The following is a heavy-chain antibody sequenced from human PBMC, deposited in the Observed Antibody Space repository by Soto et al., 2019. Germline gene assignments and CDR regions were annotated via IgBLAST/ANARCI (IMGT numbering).Heavy chain of an antibody. J-gene: IGHJ6*03. Sequence: QVQLVQSGAEVKKPGASVKVSYKASGYTFTSYAMHWVRQAPGQRLEWMGWINAGNGNTKYSQKFQGRVTITRDTSASTAYMELSNLRSEDTAVYYCARGQRAAAGDYIDVWGKGTTVTVSS. CDR2: INAGNGNT. V-gene: IGHV1-3*01. D-gene: IGHD6-13*01. CDR1: GYTFTSYA. CDR3: ARGQRAAAGDYIDV.